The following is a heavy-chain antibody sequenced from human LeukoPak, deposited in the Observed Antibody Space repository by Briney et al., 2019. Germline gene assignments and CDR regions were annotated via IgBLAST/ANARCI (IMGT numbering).Heavy chain of an antibody. CDR1: GGSISSYY. V-gene: IGHV4-59*08. J-gene: IGHJ1*01. CDR3: ARQGPERQH. Sequence: PSETLSLTCSVSGGSISSYYWSWIRQPPGKGLEWIGYIYYSGSTNYNPSLKSRVTISVDTSKNQFSLRLTSVTAADTAVYYCARQGPERQHWGQGTLVTVSS. CDR2: IYYSGST.